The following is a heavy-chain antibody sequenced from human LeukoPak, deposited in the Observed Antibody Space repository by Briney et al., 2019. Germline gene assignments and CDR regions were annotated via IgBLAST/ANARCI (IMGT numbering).Heavy chain of an antibody. D-gene: IGHD3-22*01. CDR3: ARRYRYYYDSSGYYYVDSGAFDY. CDR1: GXTFSSYW. Sequence: PGGSLRLSCAASGXTFSSYWMSWVRQAPGKGLEWVANIKQDGSEKYYVDSVKGRFTISRDNAKNSLYLQMNSLRAEDTAVYYCARRYRYYYDSSGYYYVDSGAFDYWGQGTLVTVSS. CDR2: IKQDGSEK. V-gene: IGHV3-7*01. J-gene: IGHJ4*02.